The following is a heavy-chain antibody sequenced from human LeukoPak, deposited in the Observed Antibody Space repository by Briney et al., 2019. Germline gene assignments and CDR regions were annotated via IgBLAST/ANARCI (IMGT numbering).Heavy chain of an antibody. CDR2: IYYSGST. CDR1: SGSISTSNYY. V-gene: IGHV4-61*05. CDR3: ARTAYCSGGSCYFDY. J-gene: IGHJ4*02. D-gene: IGHD2-15*01. Sequence: SETLSLTCTVSSGSISTSNYYWGWVRQPPGKALEWIGYIYYSGSTNYNPSLKSRVTISVDTSKNQFSLKLSSVTAADTAVYYCARTAYCSGGSCYFDYWGQGTLVTVSS.